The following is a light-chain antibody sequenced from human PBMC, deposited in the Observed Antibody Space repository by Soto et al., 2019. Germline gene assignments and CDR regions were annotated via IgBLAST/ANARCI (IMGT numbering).Light chain of an antibody. CDR1: QSISTW. CDR2: KAS. V-gene: IGKV1-5*03. CDR3: QQSFSVPIT. J-gene: IGKJ5*01. Sequence: DIQMTQSPSPLSASVGDRVTITCLASQSISTWLAWYQQKAGKAPKLLIYKASSLESGVPSRFSGSGSGTECSLTINGLQPEDFATYFCQQSFSVPITLGQGTRLEIK.